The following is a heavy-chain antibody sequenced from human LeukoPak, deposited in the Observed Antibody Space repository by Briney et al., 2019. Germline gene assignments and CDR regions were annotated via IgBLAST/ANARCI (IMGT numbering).Heavy chain of an antibody. D-gene: IGHD6-13*01. V-gene: IGHV4-39*01. CDR3: ARHDSSSWTNFDY. J-gene: IGHJ4*02. CDR2: IYYSGST. CDR1: GGSISSSSYY. Sequence: RPSETLSLTCTVSGGSISSSSYYWGWIRQPPGKGLEWIGSIYYSGSTYYNPSLKSRVTISVDTSKNQFSLKLSSVTAADTAVYYCARHDSSSWTNFDYWGQGTLVTVSS.